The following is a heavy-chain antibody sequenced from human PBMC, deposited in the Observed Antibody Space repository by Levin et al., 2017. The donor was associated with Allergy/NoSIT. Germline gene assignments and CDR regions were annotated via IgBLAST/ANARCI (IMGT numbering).Heavy chain of an antibody. D-gene: IGHD3-22*01. J-gene: IGHJ4*02. Sequence: PGGSLRLSCAASGFTFSSYAMSWVRQAPGKGLEWVSAISGRGVTTYYPDSVKGRFTISRDNSKNTLYLQMNSLRAEDTAVYYCAKGAPVDSSGYLSFDYWGQGSLVTVSS. V-gene: IGHV3-23*01. CDR3: AKGAPVDSSGYLSFDY. CDR2: ISGRGVTT. CDR1: GFTFSSYA.